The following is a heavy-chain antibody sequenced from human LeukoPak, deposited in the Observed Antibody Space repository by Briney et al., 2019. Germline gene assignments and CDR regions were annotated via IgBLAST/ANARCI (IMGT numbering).Heavy chain of an antibody. V-gene: IGHV4-4*07. CDR2: IYTSGST. D-gene: IGHD3-9*01. Sequence: PSETLSLTCTVSGGSISSYYWSWIRQPAGKGLEWIGRIYTSGSTNYNPSLKSRVTISVDTSKNQFSLKLSSVTAADTAVYYCARGSALRYYYYYMDVWGKGTTVTISS. CDR3: ARGSALRYYYYYMDV. J-gene: IGHJ6*03. CDR1: GGSISSYY.